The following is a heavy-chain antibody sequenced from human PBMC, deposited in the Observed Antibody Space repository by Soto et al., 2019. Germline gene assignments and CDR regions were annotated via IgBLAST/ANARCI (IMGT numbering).Heavy chain of an antibody. CDR3: ARGEDDYGDFGSMDV. CDR2: IIPFLSAT. J-gene: IGHJ6*02. CDR1: GGHFDRFA. D-gene: IGHD4-17*01. Sequence: QEQLVQSGAEVKKPGSSVKVSCRASGGHFDRFALSWLRQAHGQGLEWMGGIIPFLSATTYAHKFQGRVTITADESANTLYLELRSLTSDDTAVYYCARGEDDYGDFGSMDVWGQGTSVTVSS. V-gene: IGHV1-69*01.